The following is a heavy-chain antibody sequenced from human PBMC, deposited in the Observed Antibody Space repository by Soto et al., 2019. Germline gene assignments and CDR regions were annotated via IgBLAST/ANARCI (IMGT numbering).Heavy chain of an antibody. D-gene: IGHD3-22*01. CDR1: GFTFSSYW. CDR2: INSDGSST. J-gene: IGHJ4*02. V-gene: IGHV3-74*01. Sequence: GGSLRLSCAASGFTFSSYWMHWVRQAPGKGLVWVSRINSDGSSTSYADSVKGRFTIARDNAKNTLYLQMNSLRAEDTAVYYCAREGAGAHYYDSSGYSDYWGQGTLVTVSS. CDR3: AREGAGAHYYDSSGYSDY.